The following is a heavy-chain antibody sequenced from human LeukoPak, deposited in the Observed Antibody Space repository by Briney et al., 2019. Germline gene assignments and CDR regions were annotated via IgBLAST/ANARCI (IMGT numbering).Heavy chain of an antibody. CDR2: INPNSGGT. CDR3: ARGPGITIFGVHYMDV. D-gene: IGHD3-3*01. Sequence: ASVKVSCKASGYTFTSYYMHWVRQAPGQGLEWMGWINPNSGGTNYAQKFQGRVTMTRDTSISTAYMELSRLRSDDTAVYYCARGPGITIFGVHYMDVWGKGTTVTVSS. V-gene: IGHV1-2*02. CDR1: GYTFTSYY. J-gene: IGHJ6*03.